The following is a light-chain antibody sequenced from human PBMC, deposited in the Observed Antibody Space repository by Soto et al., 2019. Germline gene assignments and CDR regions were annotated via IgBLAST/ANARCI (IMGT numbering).Light chain of an antibody. J-gene: IGKJ1*01. CDR2: GVS. CDR1: QSISNTF. V-gene: IGKV3-20*01. CDR3: QQYGGSPET. Sequence: EIVLTQSPGTLSLSPGERATLSCRASQSISNTFIAWYQQKPGQAPRLLIHGVSNRATGIPAMFSGSGCGTEFTLIISRLEPEEFAVYYCQQYGGSPETFGQGTKVQIK.